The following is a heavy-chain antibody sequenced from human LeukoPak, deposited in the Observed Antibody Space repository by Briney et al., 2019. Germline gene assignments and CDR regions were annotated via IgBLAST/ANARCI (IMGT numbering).Heavy chain of an antibody. V-gene: IGHV4-61*08. CDR1: GGSVSSGDYY. D-gene: IGHD2-21*01. CDR2: IYYSGST. Sequence: SETLSLTCSVSGGSVSSGDYYWNRIRQPPGKGLEWVGYIYYSGSTNYNPSLKSRLSISVDRSKNQFSLELKSVTAADTAVYYCARDNSALDYWGQGTLVTVSS. J-gene: IGHJ4*02. CDR3: ARDNSALDY.